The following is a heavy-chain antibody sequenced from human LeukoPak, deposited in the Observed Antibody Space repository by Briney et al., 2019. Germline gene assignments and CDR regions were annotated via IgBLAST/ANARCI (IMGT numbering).Heavy chain of an antibody. V-gene: IGHV1-46*01. Sequence: GASVKVSCKASGYTFTSYYMHWVRQAPGQGLEWMGIINPSGGSTSYAQKFQGRVTMTRDTSTSTVYMELSSLRSEDTAVYYCASSMIVVTGAFDIWGQGTMVTVSS. CDR2: INPSGGST. CDR1: GYTFTSYY. D-gene: IGHD3-22*01. CDR3: ASSMIVVTGAFDI. J-gene: IGHJ3*02.